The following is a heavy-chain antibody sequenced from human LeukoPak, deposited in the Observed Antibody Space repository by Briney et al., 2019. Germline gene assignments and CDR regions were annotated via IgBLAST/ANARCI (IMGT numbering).Heavy chain of an antibody. CDR3: ASLALRKRHFDY. CDR1: GYSINNGYY. D-gene: IGHD5-24*01. CDR2: VSHSGNT. J-gene: IGHJ4*02. Sequence: SETLSLTCTVSGYSINNGYYWGWVRQPPGKGLEWIGYVSHSGNTYYNPSLKSRVTISVDTSKNQFSLKLSSVTAADTAVYYCASLALRKRHFDYWGQGTLVTVSS. V-gene: IGHV4-38-2*02.